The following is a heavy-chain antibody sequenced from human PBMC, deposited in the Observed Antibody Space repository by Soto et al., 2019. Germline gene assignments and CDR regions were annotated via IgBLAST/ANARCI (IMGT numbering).Heavy chain of an antibody. CDR3: ARGRDYYDSSGYAGY. D-gene: IGHD3-22*01. J-gene: IGHJ4*02. CDR2: ISSSSSYI. V-gene: IGHV3-21*01. Sequence: EVQLVESGGGLVKPGGSLRLSCAASGFTFSSYSMNWVRQAPGKGLEWVSSISSSSSYIYYADSVKGRFTISRDNAKNSLYLQMNSLRAEDTAEYYCARGRDYYDSSGYAGYWGQGTLVTVSS. CDR1: GFTFSSYS.